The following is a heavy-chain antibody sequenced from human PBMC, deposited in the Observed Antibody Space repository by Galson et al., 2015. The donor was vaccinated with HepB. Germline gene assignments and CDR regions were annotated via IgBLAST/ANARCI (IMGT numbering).Heavy chain of an antibody. CDR3: ARDGDGSSGWYYYYYGMDV. CDR2: ISSSSSYI. CDR1: GFTFSSYS. Sequence: SLRLSCAASGFTFSSYSMNWVRQAPGKGLEWVSSISSSSSYIYYADSVKGRFTISRDNAKNSLYLQMNSLRAEDTAVYYCARDGDGSSGWYYYYYGMDVWGQVTTVTVSS. J-gene: IGHJ6*02. V-gene: IGHV3-21*01. D-gene: IGHD6-19*01.